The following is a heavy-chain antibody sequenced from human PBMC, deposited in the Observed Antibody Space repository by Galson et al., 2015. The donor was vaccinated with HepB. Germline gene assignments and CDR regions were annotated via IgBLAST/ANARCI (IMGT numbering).Heavy chain of an antibody. CDR1: GFTFSDYY. D-gene: IGHD6-19*01. CDR2: ISSSSSYT. V-gene: IGHV3-11*06. CDR3: ARGGSSGWYLDY. J-gene: IGHJ4*02. Sequence: SLRLSCAASGFTFSDYYMSWIRQAPGKGLEWVSYISSSSSYTNHADSVKGRFTISRDNAKNSLYLQMNSLRAEDTAVYYCARGGSSGWYLDYWGQGTLVTVSS.